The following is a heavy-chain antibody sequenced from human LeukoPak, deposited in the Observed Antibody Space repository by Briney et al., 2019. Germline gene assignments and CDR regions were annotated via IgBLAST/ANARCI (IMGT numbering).Heavy chain of an antibody. CDR1: GFTFSSYW. J-gene: IGHJ4*02. V-gene: IGHV3-7*01. CDR2: INDDGSDA. Sequence: GGSLRLSCAASGFTFSSYWMTWVRQAPGKGLEWVANINDDGSDANYVDSVKGRFTITRDNAKNSLYLQMNSLRAEDTAVYYCARQKGSWGQGTLVTVSS. CDR3: ARQKGS.